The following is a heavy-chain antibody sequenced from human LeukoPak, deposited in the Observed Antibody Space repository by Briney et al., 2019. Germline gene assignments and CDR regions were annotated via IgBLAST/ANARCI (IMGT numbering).Heavy chain of an antibody. J-gene: IGHJ6*02. CDR3: ARHGTRWLQFGYYYYGMDV. CDR1: GYSFTSYW. Sequence: GESLKISCKGSGYSFTSYWIGWVRQMPGKGLEWMGIIYPGDSDTRYSPSFQGQVTISADKSISTAYLQWSSLKASDTAMYYCARHGTRWLQFGYYYYGMDVWGQGTTVTVSS. D-gene: IGHD5-24*01. V-gene: IGHV5-51*01. CDR2: IYPGDSDT.